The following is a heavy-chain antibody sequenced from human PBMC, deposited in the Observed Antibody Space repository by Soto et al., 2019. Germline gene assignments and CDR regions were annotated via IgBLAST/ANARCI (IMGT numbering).Heavy chain of an antibody. D-gene: IGHD3-22*01. CDR3: ARDHIVRSSGYNQRFDY. V-gene: IGHV4-34*01. CDR1: GGSFSGYY. Sequence: SETLSLTCAVYGGSFSGYYWSWIRQPPGKGLEWIGEINHSGSTNYNPSLKSRVTISVDTSKNQFSLKLSSVTAADTAVYYCARDHIVRSSGYNQRFDYWGQGTLVTV. J-gene: IGHJ4*02. CDR2: INHSGST.